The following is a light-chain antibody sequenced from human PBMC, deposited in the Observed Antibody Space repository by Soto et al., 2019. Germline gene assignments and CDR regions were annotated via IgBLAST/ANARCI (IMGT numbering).Light chain of an antibody. Sequence: QSALTQPASVSGSPGQSITISCTGTSSDVGGYNYVSWYQQHQGKAPKLMIYDVSNRPSGVSTRFSGSKSGNTASLTISGLQAEDEADYYCSSYTSSSTLLYVFGTGTQLTVL. CDR2: DVS. V-gene: IGLV2-14*01. CDR1: SSDVGGYNY. CDR3: SSYTSSSTLLYV. J-gene: IGLJ1*01.